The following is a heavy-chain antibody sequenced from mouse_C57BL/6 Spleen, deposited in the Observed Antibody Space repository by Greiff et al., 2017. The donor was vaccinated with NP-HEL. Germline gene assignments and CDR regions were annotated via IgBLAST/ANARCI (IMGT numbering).Heavy chain of an antibody. D-gene: IGHD3-2*02. V-gene: IGHV1-61*01. Sequence: QVQLQQPGAELVRPGSSVKLSCKASGYTFTSYWMDWVKQRPGQGLEWIGNIYPSDSDTPYNQKFKDKATLTVDKSSSTAYRQLSSLTSEDSAVYYCARGGTAQATDYWGQGTTLTVSS. CDR1: GYTFTSYW. J-gene: IGHJ2*01. CDR2: IYPSDSDT. CDR3: ARGGTAQATDY.